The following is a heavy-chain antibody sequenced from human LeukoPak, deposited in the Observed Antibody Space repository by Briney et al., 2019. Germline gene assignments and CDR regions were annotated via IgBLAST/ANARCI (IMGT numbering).Heavy chain of an antibody. J-gene: IGHJ4*02. CDR1: GDSVSSNTAG. CDR3: ARKNGRGYFDY. D-gene: IGHD2-15*01. Sequence: SQTLSLTCAISGDSVSSNTAGWNWIRQSPSRGLEWLGRTYYRSKWYNDFAPSLRNRITINPDTSKNQFSLRLNSVTAADTAVYYCARKNGRGYFDYWGQGTLITVSS. CDR2: TYYRSKWYN. V-gene: IGHV6-1*01.